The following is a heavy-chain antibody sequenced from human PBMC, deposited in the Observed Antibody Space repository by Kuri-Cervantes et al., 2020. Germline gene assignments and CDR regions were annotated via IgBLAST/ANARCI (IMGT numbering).Heavy chain of an antibody. V-gene: IGHV3-53*01. CDR2: IYTDGRT. J-gene: IGHJ5*02. CDR1: GFAVSSSY. CDR3: AGQYGYSST. D-gene: IGHD6-19*01. Sequence: ETLSLTCASSGFAVSSSYMSWVRQAPERGLEWVSVIYTDGRTVYADSVKGRFTISRDNSKNTLYLQMNSLRAEDTAVYYCAGQYGYSSTWGQGTLVTVSS.